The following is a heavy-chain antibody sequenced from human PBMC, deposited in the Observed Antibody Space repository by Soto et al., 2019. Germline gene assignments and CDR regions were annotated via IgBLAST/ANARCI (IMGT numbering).Heavy chain of an antibody. Sequence: GGSLRLACVASGFNFKKFAMSWVRQAPGEGLEWVSGISCCGGSTSYADSVKGRFSIARDDSTNTLSLQMNNLRVEDTAQYYCAKADGEQWLLPHLDKWGQGTLVTVSS. J-gene: IGHJ4*02. V-gene: IGHV3-23*01. D-gene: IGHD6-19*01. CDR1: GFNFKKFA. CDR3: AKADGEQWLLPHLDK. CDR2: ISCCGGST.